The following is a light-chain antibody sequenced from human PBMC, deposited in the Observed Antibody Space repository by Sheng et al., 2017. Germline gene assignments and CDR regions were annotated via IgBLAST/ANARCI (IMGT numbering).Light chain of an antibody. V-gene: IGKV1-33*01. Sequence: DIQMTQSPSSLSASVGDRVTITCQASQDVGNSLNWYRQRPGKAPNLVIFDASNLQTGVPSRFSGSGSGTDFTFTISSLQPEDVATYYCQQFENLPFTFGPGPXVDIE. J-gene: IGKJ3*01. CDR2: DAS. CDR3: QQFENLPFT. CDR1: QDVGNS.